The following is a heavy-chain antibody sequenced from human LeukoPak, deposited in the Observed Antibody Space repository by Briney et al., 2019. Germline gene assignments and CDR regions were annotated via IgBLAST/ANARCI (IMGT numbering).Heavy chain of an antibody. J-gene: IGHJ4*02. Sequence: ASVKVSCKASGYTFTSYAMNWVRQAPGQGLEWMGWINVGNGNTKYSPKFQGRVTITRDTSASTAYMELSSLRSEDTAVYHCARAWPNRYGSGSYYDHWGQGALVTVSS. V-gene: IGHV1-3*01. CDR3: ARAWPNRYGSGSYYDH. D-gene: IGHD3-10*01. CDR2: INVGNGNT. CDR1: GYTFTSYA.